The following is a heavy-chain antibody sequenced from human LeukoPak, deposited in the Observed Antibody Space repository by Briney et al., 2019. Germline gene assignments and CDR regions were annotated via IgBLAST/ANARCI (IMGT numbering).Heavy chain of an antibody. V-gene: IGHV1-18*01. D-gene: IGHD3-22*01. J-gene: IGHJ4*02. CDR1: GYTFTSYG. CDR3: AGARPTYYYDSRGYLLDY. CDR2: ISAYNGNT. Sequence: ASVKVSCKASGYTFTSYGMSWVRQAPGQGLEWMGWISAYNGNTNYAQKLQGRVTMTTATSTSTAYVELRSLRSDDTAVYYCAGARPTYYYDSRGYLLDYWGQGTLVTVSS.